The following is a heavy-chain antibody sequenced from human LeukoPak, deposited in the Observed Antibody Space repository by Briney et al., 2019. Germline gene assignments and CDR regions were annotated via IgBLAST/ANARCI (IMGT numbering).Heavy chain of an antibody. J-gene: IGHJ4*02. D-gene: IGHD3-3*01. CDR3: ARDQYDTWSRRGNFDS. Sequence: GGSLRLSCAASGFTFSSYAMHWVRQAPGKGLEWAAVISYDGSNKYYADSVKGRFTISRDNTKNSLYLQMNSLRAEDTAVFYCARDQYDTWSRRGNFDSWGQGTLVIVSS. V-gene: IGHV3-30-3*01. CDR2: ISYDGSNK. CDR1: GFTFSSYA.